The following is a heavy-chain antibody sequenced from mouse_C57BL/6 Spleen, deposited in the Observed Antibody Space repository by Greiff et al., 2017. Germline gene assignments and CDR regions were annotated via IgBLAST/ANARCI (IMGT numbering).Heavy chain of an antibody. CDR1: GFTFSDYG. CDR3: ERHYYGSSYAGFAY. CDR2: ISSGSSTI. J-gene: IGHJ3*01. Sequence: EVKLVESGGGLVKPGGSLKLSCAASGFTFSDYGMHWVRQAPEKGLEWVAYISSGSSTIYYADTVKGRFTISRDNAKNTLFLQMTSLRSEDTAMYYCERHYYGSSYAGFAYWGQGTLVTVSA. D-gene: IGHD1-1*01. V-gene: IGHV5-17*01.